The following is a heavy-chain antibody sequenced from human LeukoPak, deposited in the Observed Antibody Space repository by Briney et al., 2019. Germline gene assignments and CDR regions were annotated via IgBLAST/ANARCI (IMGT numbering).Heavy chain of an antibody. J-gene: IGHJ6*03. V-gene: IGHV1-8*03. CDR2: MNPNSGNT. Sequence: ASVKVSCKASGYTFTSYDINWVRQATGQGLEWMGWMNPNSGNTGYAQKFQGRVTITRNTSISTAYMELSSLRSEDTAVYYCARVMIVVVADYYYMDVGGKGTTVTISS. D-gene: IGHD2-21*01. CDR3: ARVMIVVVADYYYMDV. CDR1: GYTFTSYD.